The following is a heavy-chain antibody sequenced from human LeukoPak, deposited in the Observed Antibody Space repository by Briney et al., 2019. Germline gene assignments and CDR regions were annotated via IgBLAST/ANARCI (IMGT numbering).Heavy chain of an antibody. J-gene: IGHJ5*02. D-gene: IGHD2-15*01. CDR2: INPNSGGT. V-gene: IGHV1-2*02. CDR1: AYTFTGYY. CDR3: ARKLGVVVAATGVHWFDH. Sequence: ASVKVPFKASAYTFTGYYMHWVRQAPGQGLELMGWINPNSGGTNYAQKFQGRVTMTRDTSISTAYMELSRLRSDDTAVYYCARKLGVVVAATGVHWFDHWGQGTLVTVSS.